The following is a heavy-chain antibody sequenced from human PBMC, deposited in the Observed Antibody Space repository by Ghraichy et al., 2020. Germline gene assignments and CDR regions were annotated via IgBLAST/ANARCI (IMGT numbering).Heavy chain of an antibody. CDR1: GFTFSSYA. J-gene: IGHJ6*03. V-gene: IGHV3-23*01. CDR2: ISGSGGST. CDR3: AKSPGRYPRYYYYMDV. D-gene: IGHD1-26*01. Sequence: GGSLRLSCAASGFTFSSYAMSWVRQAPGKGLEWVSAISGSGGSTYYADSVKGRFTISRDNSKNTLYLQMNSLRAEDTAVYYCAKSPGRYPRYYYYMDVWGKGTTVTVSS.